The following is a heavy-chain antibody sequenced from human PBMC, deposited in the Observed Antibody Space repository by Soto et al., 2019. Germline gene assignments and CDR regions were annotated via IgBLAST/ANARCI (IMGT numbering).Heavy chain of an antibody. Sequence: PSETLSLTCTVSGGSISSYYWSWIRQPPGKGLEWIGYIHYSGSTTYNSSLKSRVTISADTSKNQFSLKLSSVTAADTAVYYRARRRYFDWAFDYWGQGTLVTVSS. CDR2: IHYSGST. D-gene: IGHD3-9*01. CDR1: GGSISSYY. J-gene: IGHJ4*02. V-gene: IGHV4-59*08. CDR3: ARRRYFDWAFDY.